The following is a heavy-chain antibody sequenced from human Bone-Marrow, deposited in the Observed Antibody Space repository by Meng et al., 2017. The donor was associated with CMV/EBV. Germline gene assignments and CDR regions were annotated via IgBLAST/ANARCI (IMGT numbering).Heavy chain of an antibody. CDR2: ISAYDGNT. J-gene: IGHJ5*02. V-gene: IGHV1-18*01. Sequence: SCKATGYTFRTFGMAWMRQAPGQGPEWMGWISAYDGNTNYAQSFQGRVTMTTDTSTTTAYMELKSLGLDDTAVYYCARSGDGNWFDPWGQGTLVTVSS. CDR1: GYTFRTFG. CDR3: ARSGDGNWFDP. D-gene: IGHD7-27*01.